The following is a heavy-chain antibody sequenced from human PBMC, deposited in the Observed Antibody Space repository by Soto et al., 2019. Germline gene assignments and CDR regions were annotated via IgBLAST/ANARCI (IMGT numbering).Heavy chain of an antibody. Sequence: ASVKVSCKASGYTFTSYAMHWVRQAPGQRHEWMGWINAGNSNTKYSQKFQGRVTITRDTSASTAYMELSSLRSEDTAVYYCARPGTHDAFDIWGQGTMVTVSS. J-gene: IGHJ3*02. D-gene: IGHD3-10*01. CDR2: INAGNSNT. V-gene: IGHV1-3*01. CDR1: GYTFTSYA. CDR3: ARPGTHDAFDI.